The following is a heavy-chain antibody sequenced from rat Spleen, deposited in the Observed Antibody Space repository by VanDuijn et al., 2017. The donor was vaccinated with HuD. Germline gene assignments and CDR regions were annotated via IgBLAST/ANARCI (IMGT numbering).Heavy chain of an antibody. CDR1: GFTFSDYY. V-gene: IGHV5-22*01. Sequence: EVQLVESGGGLVQPGRSLKLSCAASGFTFSDYYMAWVRQAPKKGLEWVASISYEGSSTYYGDSVKGRFTISRDNAKNTLYLQMNSLRSEDTATYYCTRPPYNNHFDYWGQGVMVKSPQ. D-gene: IGHD1-10*01. J-gene: IGHJ2*01. CDR2: ISYEGSST. CDR3: TRPPYNNHFDY.